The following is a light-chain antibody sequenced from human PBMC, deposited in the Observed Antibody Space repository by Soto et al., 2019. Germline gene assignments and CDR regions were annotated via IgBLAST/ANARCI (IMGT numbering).Light chain of an antibody. CDR3: CSYTSSSPYV. CDR1: SSDIGGYKY. V-gene: IGLV2-14*01. CDR2: EVN. Sequence: QSALTQPASVSGSPGQSITISCTGTSSDIGGYKYVSWYQQHPGKAPRLMIYEVNERPSGVSNRFSGSKSGNTASLTISGLQTEDEADYYCCSYTSSSPYVFGTGTKVTVL. J-gene: IGLJ1*01.